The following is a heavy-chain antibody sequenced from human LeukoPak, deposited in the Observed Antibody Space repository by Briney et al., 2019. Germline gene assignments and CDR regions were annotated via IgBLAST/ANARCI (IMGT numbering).Heavy chain of an antibody. D-gene: IGHD6-19*01. V-gene: IGHV3-23*01. CDR2: ISGSGGST. CDR3: AKDHGPYSSGYLYFDY. J-gene: IGHJ4*02. CDR1: GFTFSSYG. Sequence: HPGGSLRLSCAASGFTFSSYGMSWVRQAPGKGLEWVSAISGSGGSTYYADSVKGRFTISRDNAKNSLYLQMNSLRAEDMALYYCAKDHGPYSSGYLYFDYWGQGTLVTVSS.